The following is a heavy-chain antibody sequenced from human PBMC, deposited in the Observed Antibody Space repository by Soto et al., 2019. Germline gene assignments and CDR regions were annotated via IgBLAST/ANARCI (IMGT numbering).Heavy chain of an antibody. J-gene: IGHJ4*02. Sequence: QITLKEAGPTLVKPTQTLTLTCSFSGFSLITSGVGVGWIRQPPGKALEWLALIYWDDDTGYSTSLRSRLTITTDTSRNQVVLTMTNMDPADTATYYCAHTMAPRIFDSWGQGTLVTVSS. CDR1: GFSLITSGVG. V-gene: IGHV2-5*02. CDR2: IYWDDDT. CDR3: AHTMAPRIFDS.